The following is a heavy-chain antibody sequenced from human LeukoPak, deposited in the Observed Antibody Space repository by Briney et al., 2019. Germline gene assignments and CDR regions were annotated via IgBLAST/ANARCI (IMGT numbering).Heavy chain of an antibody. J-gene: IGHJ4*02. V-gene: IGHV3-48*03. CDR3: ARDRSISGVVTLDY. CDR2: IRSSGDLM. CDR1: GFPFSSSD. D-gene: IGHD3-3*01. Sequence: GGSLRLSCSAASGFPFSSSDMNWVRQAPGKGLEWISYIRSSGDLMYYAESVKGRFSISRDNAKNSLFLQMNSLRVEDTAMYYCARDRSISGVVTLDYWGQGALVTVSS.